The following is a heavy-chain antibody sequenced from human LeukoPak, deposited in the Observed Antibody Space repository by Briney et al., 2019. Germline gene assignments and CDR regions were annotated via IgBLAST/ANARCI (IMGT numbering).Heavy chain of an antibody. D-gene: IGHD3-22*01. V-gene: IGHV1-3*01. CDR3: ARDRYYYDSRSAIDP. J-gene: IGHJ5*02. Sequence: GASVKVSCKASGYTFTSYAMHWVRQAPGQRLEWMGWINAGNGNTKYSQKFQGRVTITRDTSASTAYMELSSLRSEDTAVYYCARDRYYYDSRSAIDPWGQGTLVTVSS. CDR1: GYTFTSYA. CDR2: INAGNGNT.